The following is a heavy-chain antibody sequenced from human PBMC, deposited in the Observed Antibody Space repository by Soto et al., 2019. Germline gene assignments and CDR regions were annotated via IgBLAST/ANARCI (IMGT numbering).Heavy chain of an antibody. CDR3: ARMVHYYDSSGYYRYFDY. D-gene: IGHD3-22*01. Sequence: GPTLGNPTQTLTLTFTFSGLSRIAIVIGVRWIRQPPGEALEWLALIDWDDDKYYSTSLKTRLTISKDTSKNQVVLTMTNMDPVDTATYYCARMVHYYDSSGYYRYFDYWGQGTLVTVSS. J-gene: IGHJ4*02. CDR2: IDWDDDK. V-gene: IGHV2-70*01. CDR1: GLSRIAIVIG.